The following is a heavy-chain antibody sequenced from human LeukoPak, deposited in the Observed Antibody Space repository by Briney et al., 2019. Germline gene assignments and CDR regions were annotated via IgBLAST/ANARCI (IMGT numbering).Heavy chain of an antibody. J-gene: IGHJ5*02. Sequence: SETLSLTCAVYGGSFSGYYWSWIRQPPGKGLEWIGEINHSGSTNYNPSLKSRVTISVDTSKNQFSLKLSSVTAADTAVYYCATKSRIAVAGTNGFNWFDPWGQGTLVTVSS. CDR3: ATKSRIAVAGTNGFNWFDP. CDR1: GGSFSGYY. V-gene: IGHV4-34*01. D-gene: IGHD6-19*01. CDR2: INHSGST.